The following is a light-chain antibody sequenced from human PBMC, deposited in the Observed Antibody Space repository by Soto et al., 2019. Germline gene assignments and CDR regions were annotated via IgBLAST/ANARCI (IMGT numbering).Light chain of an antibody. J-gene: IGLJ3*02. CDR1: SSDVGGYNY. V-gene: IGLV2-14*01. Sequence: QSALTQPASVSRSPGQSITISCTGTSSDVGGYNYVSWYQQHPGKAPKLMIYEVSNRPSGVSNRFSGSKSGNTASLTISGLQAEDEADYYCSSYTSSRVFGGGTQLTVL. CDR2: EVS. CDR3: SSYTSSRV.